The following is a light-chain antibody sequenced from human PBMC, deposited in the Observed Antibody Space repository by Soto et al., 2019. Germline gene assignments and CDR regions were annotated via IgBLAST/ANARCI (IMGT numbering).Light chain of an antibody. CDR3: HQRQSSPRT. J-gene: IGKJ1*01. V-gene: IGKV3-11*01. CDR1: QNIRTY. CDR2: HAS. Sequence: GLYNSVAAVSSLTGDRVTLSCRASQNIRTYLTWYQQRPGQAPKLLIYHASSLAAGIPSRFSASGSGTDFTLTISSLQPEDFALYYCHQRQSSPRTFGQGTKVDIK.